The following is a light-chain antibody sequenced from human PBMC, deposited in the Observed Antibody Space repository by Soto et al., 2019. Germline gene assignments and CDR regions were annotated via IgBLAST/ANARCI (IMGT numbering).Light chain of an antibody. Sequence: IVISQSPDSLALSLGERATINCKSSQTLLYSSNNKNYLAWYQQKPGQAPRLLIYGASTRATGIPARFSGSGSGTDLTLTISGLQPDDFATYYCQQYTSYSRAFGQGTKVDIK. CDR3: QQYTSYSRA. J-gene: IGKJ1*01. CDR1: QTLLYSSNNKNY. CDR2: GAS. V-gene: IGKV4-1*01.